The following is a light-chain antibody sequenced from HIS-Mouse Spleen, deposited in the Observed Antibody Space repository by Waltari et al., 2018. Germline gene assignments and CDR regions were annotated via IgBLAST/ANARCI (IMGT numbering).Light chain of an antibody. J-gene: IGLJ2*01. CDR2: EDS. Sequence: SYELTQPPSVSVSPGQTARITCSGDALPKKYAYWYQQKSGQAPVLVIYEDSNRPSGIPGRFSCSSSGTMATLTISGAQVEDEADYYCYSTDSSGNHRVFGGGTKLTVL. CDR1: ALPKKY. V-gene: IGLV3-10*01. CDR3: YSTDSSGNHRV.